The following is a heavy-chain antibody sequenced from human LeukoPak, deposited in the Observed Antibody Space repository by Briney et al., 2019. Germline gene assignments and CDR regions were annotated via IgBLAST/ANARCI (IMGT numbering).Heavy chain of an antibody. CDR3: AKRRGLELLYYYYMDV. Sequence: SETLSLTCAVYGGSLGGYSWSWIRQPPGKGLEWIGEINHSGSTNYNPSLKSRVTISVDTSKNQFSLKLSSVTAADTAVYYCAKRRGLELLYYYYMDVWGKGTTVTVSS. CDR1: GGSLGGYS. CDR2: INHSGST. J-gene: IGHJ6*03. D-gene: IGHD1-7*01. V-gene: IGHV4-34*01.